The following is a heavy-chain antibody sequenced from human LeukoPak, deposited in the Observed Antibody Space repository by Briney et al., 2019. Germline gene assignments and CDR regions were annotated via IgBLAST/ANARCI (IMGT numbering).Heavy chain of an antibody. CDR2: IRYDGSNK. J-gene: IGHJ4*02. Sequence: GGSRRLSCAASGFTFSSYGMHWVRQAPGKGLEWVAFIRYDGSNKYYADSVKGRFTISRDNSKNTLYLQMNSLRAEDTAVYYCAKVRFTDIVVVPAAHFDYWGQGTLVTVSS. D-gene: IGHD2-2*01. CDR1: GFTFSSYG. V-gene: IGHV3-30*02. CDR3: AKVRFTDIVVVPAAHFDY.